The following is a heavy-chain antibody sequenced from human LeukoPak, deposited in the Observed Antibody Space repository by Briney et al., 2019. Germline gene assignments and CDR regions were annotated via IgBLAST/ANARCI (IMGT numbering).Heavy chain of an antibody. J-gene: IGHJ4*02. D-gene: IGHD3-10*01. CDR2: IKQDGSEK. V-gene: IGHV3-7*01. CDR3: ARDPGYYGSGSYLN. CDR1: GFTFSGYW. Sequence: GGSLRLSCVASGFTFSGYWMTWVRQAPGKGLKWVANIKQDGSEKYYVDSVKGRFTISRDNAKNSLYLQMNSLRAEDTAVYYCARDPGYYGSGSYLNWGQGTLVTVSS.